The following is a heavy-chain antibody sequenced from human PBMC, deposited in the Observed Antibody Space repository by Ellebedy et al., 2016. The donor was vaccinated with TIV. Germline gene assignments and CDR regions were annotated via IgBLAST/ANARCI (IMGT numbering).Heavy chain of an antibody. CDR1: GFTFSSYS. D-gene: IGHD3-9*01. Sequence: GESLKISXAASGFTFSSYSMNWVRQAPGKGLEWVSYISSSSSTIYYADSVKGRFTISRDNAKNSLYLQMNSLRAEDTAVYYCARDKLRYFDWLRKGPYYFDYWGQGTLVTVSS. J-gene: IGHJ4*02. CDR3: ARDKLRYFDWLRKGPYYFDY. V-gene: IGHV3-48*04. CDR2: ISSSSSTI.